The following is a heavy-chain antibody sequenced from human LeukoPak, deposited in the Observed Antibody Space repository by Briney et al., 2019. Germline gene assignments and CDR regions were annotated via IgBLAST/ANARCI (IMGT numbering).Heavy chain of an antibody. Sequence: PSQTLSLTCAVSGGSISSSNWWSWVRQPPEKGLEWIGEIYHSGSTNYNPSLKSRVTISVDTSKNQFSLKLSSVTAADTAVYYCARAAYYYDNSGYYYWGQGTLVTVSS. CDR1: GGSISSSNW. J-gene: IGHJ4*02. CDR3: ARAAYYYDNSGYYY. CDR2: IYHSGST. D-gene: IGHD3-22*01. V-gene: IGHV4-4*02.